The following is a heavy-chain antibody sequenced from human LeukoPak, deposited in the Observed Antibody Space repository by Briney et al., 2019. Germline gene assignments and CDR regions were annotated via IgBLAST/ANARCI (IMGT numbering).Heavy chain of an antibody. Sequence: GESLKISCKASGYKFICYWIGWVRQTPGKGLEWMGIIYPGDSDTRYSPSFQGQVTISADKSISTAYLQWSSLKASDTAMYYCARVYSSSSIFVDYWGQGTLVTVSS. CDR1: GYKFICYW. V-gene: IGHV5-51*01. CDR2: IYPGDSDT. CDR3: ARVYSSSSIFVDY. D-gene: IGHD6-6*01. J-gene: IGHJ4*02.